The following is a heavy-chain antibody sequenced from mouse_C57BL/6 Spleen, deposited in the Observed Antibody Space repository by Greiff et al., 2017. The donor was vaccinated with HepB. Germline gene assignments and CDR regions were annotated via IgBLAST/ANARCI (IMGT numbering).Heavy chain of an antibody. CDR3: ARRKIITTVPLYFDV. D-gene: IGHD1-1*01. CDR1: GYTFTDHT. Sequence: QVQLQQSDAELVKPGASVKISCKVSGYTFTDHTIHWMKQRPEQGLEWIGYIYPRDGSTKYNEKFKGKATLTADKSSSTAYMQLNSLTSEDSAVYFCARRKIITTVPLYFDVWGTGTTVTVSS. J-gene: IGHJ1*03. V-gene: IGHV1-78*01. CDR2: IYPRDGST.